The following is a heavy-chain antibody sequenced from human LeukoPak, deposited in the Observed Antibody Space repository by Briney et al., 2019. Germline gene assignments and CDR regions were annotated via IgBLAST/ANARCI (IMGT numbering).Heavy chain of an antibody. J-gene: IGHJ5*02. CDR1: GYTFTGYY. CDR3: ARDTEMATRKKPYNWFDP. CDR2: INPNSGGT. V-gene: IGHV1-2*02. D-gene: IGHD5-24*01. Sequence: ASVKVSCKASGYTFTGYYMHWVRQAPGQGLEWMGWINPNSGGTNYAQKFQGRVTMTRDTSISTAYMELSRLRSDDTAVYYCARDTEMATRKKPYNWFDPWGQGTLVTVSS.